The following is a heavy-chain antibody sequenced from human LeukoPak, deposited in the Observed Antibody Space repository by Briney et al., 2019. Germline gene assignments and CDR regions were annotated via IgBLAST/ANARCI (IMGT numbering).Heavy chain of an antibody. J-gene: IGHJ4*02. D-gene: IGHD5-18*01. Sequence: SETLSLTCAVYGGSFSGYYWSWIRQPPGKGLEWIGEINHRGSTNYNPSLKSRVTISVDTSKNQFSLKLSSVTAADTAVYYCARYRGSKWIQLGSPFDYWGQGTLVTVSS. V-gene: IGHV4-34*01. CDR2: INHRGST. CDR3: ARYRGSKWIQLGSPFDY. CDR1: GGSFSGYY.